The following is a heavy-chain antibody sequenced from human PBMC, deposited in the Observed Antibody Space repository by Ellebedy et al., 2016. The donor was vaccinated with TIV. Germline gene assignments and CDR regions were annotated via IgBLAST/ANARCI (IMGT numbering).Heavy chain of an antibody. CDR1: RGTSNIYV. CDR3: ARAGGGSSWYFPSPDS. J-gene: IGHJ4*02. V-gene: IGHV1-69*06. CDR2: IIPIFGTA. D-gene: IGHD6-13*01. Sequence: SVKVSXKASRGTSNIYVLNWVRQAPGQGLEWMGGIIPIFGTANYAQKFQGRVTITADKSTSTAYMELSSLRSEDTAVYYCARAGGGSSWYFPSPDSWGQGTLVTVSS.